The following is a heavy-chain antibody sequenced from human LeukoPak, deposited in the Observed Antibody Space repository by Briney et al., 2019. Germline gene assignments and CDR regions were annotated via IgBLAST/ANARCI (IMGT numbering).Heavy chain of an antibody. CDR1: GGSISSSSYY. CDR3: ARGSGWSPNGANYYYYMDV. J-gene: IGHJ6*03. CDR2: IYYSGST. V-gene: IGHV4-39*07. D-gene: IGHD6-19*01. Sequence: SGTLSLTCTVSGGSISSSSYYWGWIRQPPGKGLEWIGSIYYSGSTYYDPSLKSRVTISVDTSKNQFSLKLSSVTAADTAVYYCARGSGWSPNGANYYYYMDVWGKGTTVTVSS.